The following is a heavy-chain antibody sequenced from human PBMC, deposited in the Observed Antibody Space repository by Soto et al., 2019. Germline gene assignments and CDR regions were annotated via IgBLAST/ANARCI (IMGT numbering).Heavy chain of an antibody. J-gene: IGHJ6*03. D-gene: IGHD3-10*01. CDR2: THYSGST. CDR3: ARVVRFSNYDYYYMDV. Sequence: SETLSLTSAVYGGSLSGNYWGWIRQPPGKGLEWIGETHYSGSTAYNPSLKSRVTISVDTSKNQFSLKLSSVTAADTAVYYCARVVRFSNYDYYYMDVWGKGTTVTVSS. V-gene: IGHV4-34*01. CDR1: GGSLSGNY.